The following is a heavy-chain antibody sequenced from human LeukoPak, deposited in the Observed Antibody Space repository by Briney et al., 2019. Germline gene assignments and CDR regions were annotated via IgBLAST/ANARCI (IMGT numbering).Heavy chain of an antibody. D-gene: IGHD3-10*01. J-gene: IGHJ4*02. V-gene: IGHV5-10-1*01. CDR1: GYSFTSYW. Sequence: GESLKISCKGSGYSFTSYWISWVRLMPGKGLEWMGRIDPSDSYTNYSPSFQGHVTISADKSISTAYLQWSSLKASDTAMYYCARGFYGSGSPFDYWGQGTLVTVSS. CDR2: IDPSDSYT. CDR3: ARGFYGSGSPFDY.